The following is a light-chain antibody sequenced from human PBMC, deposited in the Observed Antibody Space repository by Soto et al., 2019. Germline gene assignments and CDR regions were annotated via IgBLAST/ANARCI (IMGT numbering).Light chain of an antibody. CDR1: QSLIDISNNKNQ. Sequence: DIVMTQSPDSLAVSLGERATINCKSSQSLIDISNNKNQLGWYQQKPGQPPKLLIYWASTRESGVPERFSGSGSGTDFTLTISSLQAEDVAVYYCQQYYGTPPYTFGQGTKLEIK. CDR2: WAS. J-gene: IGKJ2*01. V-gene: IGKV4-1*01. CDR3: QQYYGTPPYT.